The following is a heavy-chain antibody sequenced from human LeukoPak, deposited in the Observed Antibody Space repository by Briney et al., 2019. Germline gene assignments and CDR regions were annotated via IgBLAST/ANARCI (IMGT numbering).Heavy chain of an antibody. J-gene: IGHJ5*02. Sequence: VASVKVSCKASGYTFTDYYMHWVRQAPGQGLEWMGWINPNTGGTDYIQKFQGSVTMTRDTSISTAYMELNSLKSDDTAVYYCVRVVRRAAAHAGNWFDPWGQGTLVTVSS. CDR2: INPNTGGT. D-gene: IGHD6-13*01. V-gene: IGHV1-2*02. CDR3: VRVVRRAAAHAGNWFDP. CDR1: GYTFTDYY.